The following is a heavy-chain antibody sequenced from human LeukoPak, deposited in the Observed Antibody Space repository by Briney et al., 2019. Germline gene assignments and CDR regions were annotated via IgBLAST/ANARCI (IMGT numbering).Heavy chain of an antibody. CDR2: ISYDGSNK. Sequence: GGSLRLSCAASGFTFSSYAMHWVRQAPGKGLEWVAVISYDGSNKYYADSVKGRFTISRDNSKNTLYLQMNSLRVEDTAVYYCAREHCSSTSCIATPAIDYWGQGTLVTVSS. CDR1: GFTFSSYA. J-gene: IGHJ4*02. V-gene: IGHV3-30-3*01. D-gene: IGHD2-2*01. CDR3: AREHCSSTSCIATPAIDY.